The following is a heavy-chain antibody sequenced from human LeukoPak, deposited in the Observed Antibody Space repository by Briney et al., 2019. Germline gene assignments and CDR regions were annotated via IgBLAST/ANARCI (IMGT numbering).Heavy chain of an antibody. D-gene: IGHD1-7*01. CDR1: GYTFDDYA. V-gene: IGHV3-9*03. J-gene: IGHJ4*02. CDR3: AKGGLELRHPYFDY. CDR2: ISWNSGSI. Sequence: GGSLRLSCAASGYTFDDYAMHWARQAPGKGLEWVSGISWNSGSIGYADSVKGRFTISRDNAKNSLYLQMNSLRAEDMALYYCAKGGLELRHPYFDYWGQGTLVTVSS.